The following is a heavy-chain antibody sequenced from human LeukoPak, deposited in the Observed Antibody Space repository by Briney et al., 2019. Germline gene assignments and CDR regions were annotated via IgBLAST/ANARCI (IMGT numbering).Heavy chain of an antibody. CDR1: GGSISTDY. V-gene: IGHV4-59*01. J-gene: IGHJ4*02. D-gene: IGHD3-16*01. CDR2: MYYSGST. Sequence: PSETLSLTCTVSGGSISTDYWNWIRQPPGKGLERIGSMYYSGSTNYNPSLKSRVTISVDTSKNQFSLKLSSVTAADTAVYYCARGGYVWGTPFEYWGQGTLVTVSS. CDR3: ARGGYVWGTPFEY.